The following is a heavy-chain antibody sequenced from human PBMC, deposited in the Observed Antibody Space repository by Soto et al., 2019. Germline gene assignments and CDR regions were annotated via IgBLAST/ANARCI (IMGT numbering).Heavy chain of an antibody. CDR1: GYTFTSYA. CDR2: INAGNGNT. CDR3: AREDFWSGYYTPAFDY. Sequence: ASVKVSCKASGYTFTSYAMHRVRQAPGQRLEWMGWINAGNGNTKYSQKFQGRVTITRDTSASTAYMELSSLRSEDTAVYYCAREDFWSGYYTPAFDYWGQGTLVTVSS. J-gene: IGHJ4*02. V-gene: IGHV1-3*01. D-gene: IGHD3-3*01.